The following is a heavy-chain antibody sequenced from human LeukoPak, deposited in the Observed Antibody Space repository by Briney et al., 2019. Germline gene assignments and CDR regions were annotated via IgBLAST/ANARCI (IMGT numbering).Heavy chain of an antibody. J-gene: IGHJ4*02. CDR1: GYTFTSYG. CDR3: ARGGAYYYDSSGYYYGY. Sequence: ASVKVSCKASGYTFTSYGISWVRQAPGQGLEWMGWISAYNGNTNYAQKLQGRVTMTTDTSTSTAYMELRSLRSDDTAVYYCARGGAYYYDSSGYYYGYWGQGTLVTVSS. D-gene: IGHD3-22*01. V-gene: IGHV1-18*01. CDR2: ISAYNGNT.